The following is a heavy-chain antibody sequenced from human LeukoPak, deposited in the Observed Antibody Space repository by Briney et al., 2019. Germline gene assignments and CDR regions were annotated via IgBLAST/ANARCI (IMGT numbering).Heavy chain of an antibody. CDR2: IYSGGST. V-gene: IGHV3-53*01. Sequence: GGSLRLSCAASGFTVSSNYMSWVRQAPGKGLEWVSVIYSGGSTYYADSVKGRFTISRDNSKNTLYLQMNSLRAEDTAVYYCARVSVVKGIDYWGQGTLVTVSS. J-gene: IGHJ4*02. CDR3: ARVSVVKGIDY. CDR1: GFTVSSNY. D-gene: IGHD2-21*01.